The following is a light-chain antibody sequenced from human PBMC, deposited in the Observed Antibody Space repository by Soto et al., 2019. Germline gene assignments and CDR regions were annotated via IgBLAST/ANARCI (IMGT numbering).Light chain of an antibody. J-gene: IGLJ1*01. V-gene: IGLV1-51*01. CDR3: GTWDSSLSVYV. CDR1: SSNIGINY. CDR2: DNN. Sequence: QSVLTQPPSVSAAPGQKITISCSGSSSNIGINYVSWFQHLPGTAPKLLMYDNNKRPSGIPDRFSGSKSGTSATLGITGLQPGDEADYYCGTWDSSLSVYVFGTGTKVTVL.